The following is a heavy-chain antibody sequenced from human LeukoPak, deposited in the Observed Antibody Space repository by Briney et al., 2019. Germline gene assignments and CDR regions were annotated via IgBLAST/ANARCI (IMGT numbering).Heavy chain of an antibody. D-gene: IGHD3-10*01. CDR3: ARGYFYGSGSYWGLLGPKYYFDY. CDR1: GYTFTSYA. V-gene: IGHV1-18*01. CDR2: LSTYKAST. Sequence: GASVKLSCKASGYTFTSYAIFWVRQAPGQGLEWMGWLSTYKASTYYAQKFHDRVTMTTDTSTNTAYMELRSLRSDDTAVYYCARGYFYGSGSYWGLLGPKYYFDYWGQGTLVTVSS. J-gene: IGHJ4*02.